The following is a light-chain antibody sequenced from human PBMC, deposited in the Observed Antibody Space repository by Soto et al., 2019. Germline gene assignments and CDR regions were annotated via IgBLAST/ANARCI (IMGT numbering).Light chain of an antibody. CDR3: QQYGSSLT. CDR1: QSVNSDS. J-gene: IGKJ1*01. V-gene: IGKV3-20*01. CDR2: GAS. Sequence: EIALTQSPGTLSLSPGERATLSCRASQSVNSDSLAWYQQKPGQAPRLLISGASTRATGIPDRFRGSGSGTDFTLTISRLEPEDFAVYWCQQYGSSLTFGQGTKVDIK.